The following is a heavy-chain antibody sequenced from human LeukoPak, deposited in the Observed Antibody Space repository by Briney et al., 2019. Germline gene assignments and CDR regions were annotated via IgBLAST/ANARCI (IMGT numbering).Heavy chain of an antibody. CDR3: ATLRGYSYGYSDADY. Sequence: PGGSLRLSCAASGFTFSSYGMHWVRQAPGKGLEWVAVISYDGSNKYYADSVKGRFTISRDNSKNTLYLQMNSLRAEDTAVYYCATLRGYSYGYSDADYWGQGTLVTVSS. CDR2: ISYDGSNK. J-gene: IGHJ4*02. V-gene: IGHV3-30*03. CDR1: GFTFSSYG. D-gene: IGHD5-18*01.